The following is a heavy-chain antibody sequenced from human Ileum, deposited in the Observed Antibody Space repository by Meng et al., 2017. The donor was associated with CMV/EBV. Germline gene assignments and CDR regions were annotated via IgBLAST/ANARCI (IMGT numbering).Heavy chain of an antibody. Sequence: GGSLRLSCKGSGYSFTTYWIGWVRQMPGKGLEWMGTIYPGDSDTRYIPSFQRQVTISADKSISTAYLQWISLKASDTAIYYCARQRYFPPGMDVWGQGTTVTVSS. CDR3: ARQRYFPPGMDV. CDR1: GYSFTTYW. J-gene: IGHJ6*02. V-gene: IGHV5-51*01. D-gene: IGHD3-9*01. CDR2: IYPGDSDT.